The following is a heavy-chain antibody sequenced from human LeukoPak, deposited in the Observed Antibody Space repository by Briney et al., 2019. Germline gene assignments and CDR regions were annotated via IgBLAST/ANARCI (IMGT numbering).Heavy chain of an antibody. CDR3: ARESPLRPKWELLSRNWFDP. Sequence: ASVKVSCKASGYTFTGYYMHWVRQAPGQGLEWMGRINPNSGGTSYAQKFQGRVTMTRDTSISTAYMELSRLRSDDTAVYYCARESPLRPKWELLSRNWFDPWGQGTLVTVSS. CDR2: INPNSGGT. CDR1: GYTFTGYY. J-gene: IGHJ5*02. D-gene: IGHD1-26*01. V-gene: IGHV1-2*06.